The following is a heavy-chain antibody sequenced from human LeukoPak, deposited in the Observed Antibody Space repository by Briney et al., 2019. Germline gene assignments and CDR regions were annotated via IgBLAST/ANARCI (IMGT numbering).Heavy chain of an antibody. J-gene: IGHJ4*02. CDR1: GFTFSDYY. CDR2: ISSSNDNI. CDR3: ARQTGNLGY. D-gene: IGHD3-9*01. V-gene: IGHV3-11*01. Sequence: GSLRLSCATSGFTFSDYYMSWIRQASGKGLEWVSYISSSNDNIYYADSVKGRFTISRDNAKNSLYLQMNNLRAEDTAVYYCARQTGNLGYWGQGTLVTVSS.